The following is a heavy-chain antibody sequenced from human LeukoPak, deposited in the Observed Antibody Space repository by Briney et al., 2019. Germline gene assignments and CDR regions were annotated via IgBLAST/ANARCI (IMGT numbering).Heavy chain of an antibody. D-gene: IGHD3-22*01. CDR3: ARGYYDSSGYSGVNYFDY. CDR2: IYPGDSDT. CDR1: GYSFTSYW. Sequence: GESLQISCQGSGYSFTSYWIGWVRQMPGKGLEWMGIIYPGDSDTRYSPSFQGQVTISADKSISTAYLQWSSLKASDTAMYYCARGYYDSSGYSGVNYFDYWGQGTLVTVSS. V-gene: IGHV5-51*01. J-gene: IGHJ4*02.